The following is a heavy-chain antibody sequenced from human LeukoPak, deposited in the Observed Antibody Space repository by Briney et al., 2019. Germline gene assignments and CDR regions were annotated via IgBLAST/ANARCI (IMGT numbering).Heavy chain of an antibody. CDR1: GFTFSSYG. CDR3: ARNNGMDV. J-gene: IGHJ6*02. CDR2: VNRDGSET. V-gene: IGHV3-7*03. Sequence: GGSLRLSCAASGFTFSSYGMKWVRQVPGRGPEWLANVNRDGSETYYLDSVKGRFTISKDNAKNSLYLQMNSLRAEGTALYHCARNNGMDVWGQGTTVIVSS.